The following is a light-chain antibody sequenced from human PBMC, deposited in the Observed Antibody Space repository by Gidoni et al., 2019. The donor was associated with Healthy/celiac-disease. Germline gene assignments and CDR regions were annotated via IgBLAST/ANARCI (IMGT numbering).Light chain of an antibody. Sequence: SYVLTQPPSVSVAPGKTATITCGGNNIGVNSVHWYQQKPGQAPVMVMYYDRDRPSGIPERFSGSNSGNTATLTISRVDAGDEADFYCQVWDNTNNQGGVFGGGTKLTVL. V-gene: IGLV3-21*01. CDR3: QVWDNTNNQGGV. CDR1: NIGVNS. J-gene: IGLJ2*01. CDR2: YDR.